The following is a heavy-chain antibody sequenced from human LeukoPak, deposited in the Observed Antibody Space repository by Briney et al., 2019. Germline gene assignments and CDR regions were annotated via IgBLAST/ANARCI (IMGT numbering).Heavy chain of an antibody. CDR2: ISGSGGST. J-gene: IGHJ4*02. CDR3: AKGRFHFDY. CDR1: GFTFSSYA. V-gene: IGHV3-23*01. Sequence: RGSLRLSCAASGFTFSSYAMSWGRQAPGKGLGWVSAISGSGGSTYYADSVKGRFTISRDNSKNTLYLQMNSLRAEDTAVYYCAKGRFHFDYWGQGTLVTVSS. D-gene: IGHD3-10*01.